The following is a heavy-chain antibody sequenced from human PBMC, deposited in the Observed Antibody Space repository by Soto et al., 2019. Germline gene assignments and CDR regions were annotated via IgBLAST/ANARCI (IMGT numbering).Heavy chain of an antibody. J-gene: IGHJ6*03. CDR3: ARGYYDFWSGYYPPSASADYYMDV. Sequence: SETLSLTCTVSGGSISSYYWSWIRQPPGKGLEWIGYIYYSGSTNYNPSLKSRVTISVDTSKNQFSLKLSSVTAADTAVYYCARGYYDFWSGYYPPSASADYYMDVWGKGTTVTVSS. CDR1: GGSISSYY. D-gene: IGHD3-3*01. CDR2: IYYSGST. V-gene: IGHV4-59*01.